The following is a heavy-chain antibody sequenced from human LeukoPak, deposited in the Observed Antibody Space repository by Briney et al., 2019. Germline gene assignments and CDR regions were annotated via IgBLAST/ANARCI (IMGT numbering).Heavy chain of an antibody. J-gene: IGHJ4*02. CDR3: ARAPPYSSSYLNDY. Sequence: PSETLSLTCTVSGGSISSYYWSWIRQPPGKGLEWIGYIYYSGSTNYNPSLKSRVTISVDTSKNQFSLKLSSVTAADTAVYYCARAPPYSSSYLNDYWGQGTLVTVSP. V-gene: IGHV4-59*01. CDR2: IYYSGST. CDR1: GGSISSYY. D-gene: IGHD6-6*01.